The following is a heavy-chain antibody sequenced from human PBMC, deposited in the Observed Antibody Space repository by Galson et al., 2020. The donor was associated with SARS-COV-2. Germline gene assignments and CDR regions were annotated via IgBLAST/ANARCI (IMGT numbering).Heavy chain of an antibody. CDR3: ARGWLLRYLDWTYYYYGMDV. J-gene: IGHJ6*02. V-gene: IGHV4-34*01. Sequence: SETLSLTCAVYDGSFSGYYWSWIRQPPGKGLEWIGEINHSGSTNFNPSLKSRVTISVDTSKNQFSLKLSSVTAADTAVYYCARGWLLRYLDWTYYYYGMDVWGQGTTVTVSS. CDR1: DGSFSGYY. D-gene: IGHD3-9*01. CDR2: INHSGST.